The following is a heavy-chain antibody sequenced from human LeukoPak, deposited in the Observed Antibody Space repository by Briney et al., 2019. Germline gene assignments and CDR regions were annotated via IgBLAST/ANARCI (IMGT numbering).Heavy chain of an antibody. CDR2: IHIGGST. J-gene: IGHJ3*02. CDR3: AGAYCGGDCYSGRAFDI. D-gene: IGHD2-21*02. Sequence: SETLSLTCTVSDGSISSSAYHWGWIRQPPGKGLEWIGSIHIGGSTYYNPSFKSRATISVDTSKNQFSLKLSSVTAADTAVYYCAGAYCGGDCYSGRAFDIWGQGTMVTVSS. CDR1: DGSISSSAYH. V-gene: IGHV4-39*07.